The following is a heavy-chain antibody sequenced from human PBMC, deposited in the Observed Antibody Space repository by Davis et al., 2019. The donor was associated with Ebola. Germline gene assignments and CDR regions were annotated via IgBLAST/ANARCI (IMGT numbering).Heavy chain of an antibody. CDR3: ARAARKCGPGCWFES. J-gene: IGHJ5*01. CDR2: ISYSWST. CDR1: GDSLSSGGFY. V-gene: IGHV4-61*08. D-gene: IGHD6-25*01. Sequence: MPSETLSLTCTVSGDSLSSGGFYWSWVRQHPGKGLEWIGYISYSWSTNYNPSLKSRVTISADTSKNLFSLRLTSVTAADTAIYYCARAARKCGPGCWFESWGQGTLVTVSS.